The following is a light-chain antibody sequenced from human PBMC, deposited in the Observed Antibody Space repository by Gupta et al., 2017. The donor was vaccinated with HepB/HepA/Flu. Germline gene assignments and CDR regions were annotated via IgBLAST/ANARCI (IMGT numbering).Light chain of an antibody. V-gene: IGKV3-11*01. CDR1: QSVSSY. CDR3: PQRSNGPPIT. J-gene: IGKJ5*01. CDR2: DAS. Sequence: EIVLTQSPATLSLSPGERATLSCRASQSVSSYLAWYQQKPGEAPRLLIYDASNRATGIPARFSGSGSGTDFTLTISSLEPEDFAVYYCPQRSNGPPITFGQGTRLEIK.